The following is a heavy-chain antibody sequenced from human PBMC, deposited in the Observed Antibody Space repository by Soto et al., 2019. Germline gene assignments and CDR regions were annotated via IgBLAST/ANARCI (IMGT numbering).Heavy chain of an antibody. CDR1: GFTVSSNY. J-gene: IGHJ6*02. CDR2: IYSGGST. D-gene: IGHD2-15*01. CDR3: AAAGWAAPYYYYYGMDV. Sequence: EVQLVESGGGLIQPGGSLRLSCAASGFTVSSNYMSWVRQAPGKGLEWVSVIYSGGSTYYADSVKGRFTISRDNSKNTLYLQMNGLRAEDTAVYYWAAAGWAAPYYYYYGMDVWGQGTTVTVSS. V-gene: IGHV3-53*01.